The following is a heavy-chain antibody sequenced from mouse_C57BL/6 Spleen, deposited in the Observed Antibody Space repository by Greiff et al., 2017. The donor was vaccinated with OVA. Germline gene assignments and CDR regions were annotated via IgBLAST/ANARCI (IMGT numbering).Heavy chain of an antibody. V-gene: IGHV1-5*01. J-gene: IGHJ2*01. Sequence: SGTVLARPGASVKMSCKTSGYTFTSYWMHWVKQRPGQGLEWIGAIYPGNSDTSYNQKFKGKAKLTAVTSASTAYMELSSLTNEDSAVYYCTRAAYYSNYDYFDYWGQGTTLTVSS. CDR1: GYTFTSYW. CDR3: TRAAYYSNYDYFDY. CDR2: IYPGNSDT. D-gene: IGHD2-5*01.